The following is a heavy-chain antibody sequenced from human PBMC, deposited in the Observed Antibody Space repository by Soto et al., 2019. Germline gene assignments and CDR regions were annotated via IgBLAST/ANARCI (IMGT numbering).Heavy chain of an antibody. CDR2: IKQDGSEK. D-gene: IGHD3-9*01. CDR1: GFTFSYDL. J-gene: IGHJ4*02. Sequence: GGSLRLSCVASGFTFSYDLMSWVRQTPGKGLEWVATIKQDGSEKYYVDSVKGRFIVSRDNAKNSLYLQMNSLRAEDTAVYYCARGDYFDRRFDYWGQGTLVTVSS. V-gene: IGHV3-7*03. CDR3: ARGDYFDRRFDY.